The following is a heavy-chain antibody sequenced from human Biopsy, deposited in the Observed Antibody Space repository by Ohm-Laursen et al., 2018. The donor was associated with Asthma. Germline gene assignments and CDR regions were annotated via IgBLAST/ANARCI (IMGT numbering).Heavy chain of an antibody. D-gene: IGHD3-9*01. V-gene: IGHV1-3*01. Sequence: ASVKVSCKASGYTFTSYYMHWVRQAPGQRLEWMGWINAGNGNTKYSEKFQGRVTITRDTSASTAYMDLSSLRSEDTAVYYCARTYYDFLTGQVNDALAMWGQGTMVTVSS. J-gene: IGHJ3*02. CDR2: INAGNGNT. CDR1: GYTFTSYY. CDR3: ARTYYDFLTGQVNDALAM.